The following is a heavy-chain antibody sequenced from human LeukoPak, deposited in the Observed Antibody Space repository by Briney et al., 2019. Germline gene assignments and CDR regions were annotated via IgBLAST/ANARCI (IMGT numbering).Heavy chain of an antibody. V-gene: IGHV1-18*01. J-gene: IGHJ6*03. D-gene: IGHD3-16*01. CDR3: ARGRAVVSGGSPDYYYYYMDV. CDR1: GYTFTSYG. CDR2: ISAYNGNT. Sequence: ASVKVSCKASGYTFTSYGISWVRQAPGQGLERMGWISAYNGNTNYAQKLQGKVTMTTDTSTSTAYMELRSLRSDDTAVYYCARGRAVVSGGSPDYYYYYMDVWGKGTTVTVSS.